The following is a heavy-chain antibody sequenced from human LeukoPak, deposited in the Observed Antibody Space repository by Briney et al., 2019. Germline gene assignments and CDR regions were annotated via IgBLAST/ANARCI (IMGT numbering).Heavy chain of an antibody. CDR3: ARAASTGYYYYYMDV. Sequence: PETLSLTCTVSGGSISSYYWSWIRQPPGKGLEWIGYIYYSGSTNYNPSLKSRATISVDTSKNQFSLKLSSVTAADTAVYYCARAASTGYYYYYMDVWGKGTTVTVSS. CDR1: GGSISSYY. V-gene: IGHV4-59*01. J-gene: IGHJ6*03. CDR2: IYYSGST. D-gene: IGHD1-14*01.